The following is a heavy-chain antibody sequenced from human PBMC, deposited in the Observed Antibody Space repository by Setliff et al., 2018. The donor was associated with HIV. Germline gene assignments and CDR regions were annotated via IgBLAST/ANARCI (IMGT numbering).Heavy chain of an antibody. D-gene: IGHD1-26*01. CDR3: ARGRGSY. V-gene: IGHV4-39*01. Sequence: TSETLSLTCTVSGGSFTSRSYYWGWIRQPPGKGLEWIGSIFYSGITYYNPSLKSRVTISVDTSKNQFSLNLTSVTAADTAVYYCARGRGSYWGQGTLVTVSS. CDR1: GGSFTSRSYY. J-gene: IGHJ4*02. CDR2: IFYSGIT.